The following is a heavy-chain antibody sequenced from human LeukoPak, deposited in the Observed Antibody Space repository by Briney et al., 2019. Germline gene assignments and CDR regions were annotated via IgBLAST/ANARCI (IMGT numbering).Heavy chain of an antibody. CDR2: ISSSSSYI. CDR3: AKDGTEPGSYYNGYYYYMDV. D-gene: IGHD3-10*01. V-gene: IGHV3-21*04. J-gene: IGHJ6*03. CDR1: GFTFSSYS. Sequence: GGSLRLSCAASGFTFSSYSMNWVRQAPGKGLEWVSSISSSSSYIYYADSVRGRFTISRDNAKNSLYLQMNSLRAEDTAVYYCAKDGTEPGSYYNGYYYYMDVWGKGTTVTVSS.